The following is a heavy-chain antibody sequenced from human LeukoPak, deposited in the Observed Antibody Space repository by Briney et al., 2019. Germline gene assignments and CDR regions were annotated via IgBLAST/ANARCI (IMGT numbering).Heavy chain of an antibody. J-gene: IGHJ3*02. CDR1: GYSFTSYW. Sequence: GESLKISCKGSGYSFTSYWISWVRQMPGKGLEWMGFIYTGDSDTRYSPSFQGQVTISADKSMSTAYLQWSSLKASDTAMYYCARRRGRYSGDAFDIWGQGTMVTVSS. V-gene: IGHV5-51*01. D-gene: IGHD1-26*01. CDR2: IYTGDSDT. CDR3: ARRRGRYSGDAFDI.